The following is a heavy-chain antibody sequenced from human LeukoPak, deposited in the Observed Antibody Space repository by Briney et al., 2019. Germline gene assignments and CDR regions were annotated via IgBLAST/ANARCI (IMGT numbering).Heavy chain of an antibody. J-gene: IGHJ5*02. CDR2: ISSSSSTI. Sequence: GGSLRLSCAASGFTFSSYSMNWVRQAPGKGLEWVSYISSSSSTIYYADSVKGRFTTSRDNAKNSLYLQMNSLRAEDTAVYYCARDWAAAGTYWFDPWGQGTLVTVSS. CDR1: GFTFSSYS. CDR3: ARDWAAAGTYWFDP. D-gene: IGHD6-13*01. V-gene: IGHV3-48*01.